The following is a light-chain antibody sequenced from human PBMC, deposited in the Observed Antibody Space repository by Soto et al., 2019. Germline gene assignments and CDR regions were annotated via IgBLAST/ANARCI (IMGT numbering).Light chain of an antibody. CDR2: DVS. CDR3: CSYAGSYSYV. Sequence: QSVLTEPRSVSGSSRQSVTISCTATSSDVGGYNYVSWYQQHPGKAPKLMIYDVSKRPSGVPDRFSGSKSGNTASLTISGLQAEDEADYYCCSYAGSYSYVFGTGT. V-gene: IGLV2-11*01. J-gene: IGLJ1*01. CDR1: SSDVGGYNY.